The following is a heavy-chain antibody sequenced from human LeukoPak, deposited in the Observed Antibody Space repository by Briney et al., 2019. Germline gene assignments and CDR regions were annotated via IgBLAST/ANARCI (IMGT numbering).Heavy chain of an antibody. V-gene: IGHV4-61*08. CDR2: IYYSGST. D-gene: IGHD2-2*01. Sequence: SETLSLTCTVSGGSISSGGYYWSWIRQPPGKGLEWIGYIYYSGSTNYNPSLKSRVTISVDTSKNQFSLKLSSVTAADTAVYYCARGAGIVVVPAAHNWFDPWGQGTLVTVSS. CDR3: ARGAGIVVVPAAHNWFDP. CDR1: GGSISSGGYY. J-gene: IGHJ5*02.